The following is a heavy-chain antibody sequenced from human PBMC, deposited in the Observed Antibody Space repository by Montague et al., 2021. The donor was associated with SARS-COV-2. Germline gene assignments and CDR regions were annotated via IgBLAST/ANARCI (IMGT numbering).Heavy chain of an antibody. CDR1: GFTFSSYE. D-gene: IGHD3-22*01. CDR2: ISSSGSNI. J-gene: IGHJ4*02. CDR3: ARRTYYDGY. V-gene: IGHV3-48*03. Sequence: SLRLSCAASGFTFSSYEMNWVRQAPGKGLEWVSYISSSGSNIHYADSVKGRFSIYRDNAKNSLYLQMSSLRAEDTAVYYCARRTYYDGYWGQGTLVTVSS.